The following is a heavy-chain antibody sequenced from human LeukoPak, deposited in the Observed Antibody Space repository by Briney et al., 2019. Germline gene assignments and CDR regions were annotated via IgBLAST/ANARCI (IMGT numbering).Heavy chain of an antibody. Sequence: GGSLRLSCAASGFTFSGYWMYWVRQAPGKGLEWVSFIDTSGSYIYYGDSLKGRVTISRDNAKNSLYLQMNGLRAEDTAVYYCARGRSITLLRGVAMSDGFDIWGQGAMVTVSS. CDR1: GFTFSGYW. CDR2: IDTSGSYI. V-gene: IGHV3-21*01. D-gene: IGHD3-10*01. J-gene: IGHJ3*02. CDR3: ARGRSITLLRGVAMSDGFDI.